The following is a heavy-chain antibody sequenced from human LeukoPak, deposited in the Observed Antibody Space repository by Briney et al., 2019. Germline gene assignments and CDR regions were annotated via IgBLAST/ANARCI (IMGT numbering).Heavy chain of an antibody. J-gene: IGHJ4*02. CDR3: TASYISAFPEIDY. D-gene: IGHD6-19*01. V-gene: IGHV4-59*11. CDR2: IYYSGST. CDR1: GGSISSHY. Sequence: SETLSLTCTVSGGSISSHYWSWIRQSPGKGLEWIGYIYYSGSTNYNPSLKSRVTISVDTSKNQFSLKLSSVTAADTAFYYCTASYISAFPEIDYWGQGTPVTVSS.